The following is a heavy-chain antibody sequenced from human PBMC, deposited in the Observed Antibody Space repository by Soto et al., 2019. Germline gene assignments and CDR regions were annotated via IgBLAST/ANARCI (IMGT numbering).Heavy chain of an antibody. V-gene: IGHV5-51*01. Sequence: GESLKISCKGSGYSFTSYWIGWVRQMPGKGLEWMGIIYPGDSDTRYSPSFQGQVTISADKSISTAYLQWGSLKASDTAMYYCARHSKRGYSGYDSSSVVVTAISLGWFDPWGQGTLVTVSS. J-gene: IGHJ5*02. D-gene: IGHD5-12*01. CDR3: ARHSKRGYSGYDSSSVVVTAISLGWFDP. CDR1: GYSFTSYW. CDR2: IYPGDSDT.